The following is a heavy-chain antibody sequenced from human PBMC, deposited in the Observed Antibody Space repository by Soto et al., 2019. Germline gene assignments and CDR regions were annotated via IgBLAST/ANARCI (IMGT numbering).Heavy chain of an antibody. D-gene: IGHD2-8*02. J-gene: IGHJ4*02. CDR3: ARAVADGYWYYFEY. V-gene: IGHV4-59*01. CDR2: IYYSGST. Sequence: PSETLSLTCTVSGGSISSYYWSWIRQPPGKGLEWSGYIYYSGSTNYNPSLKSRVTISVDTSKNQFSLKLSSVTAADTAEYYCARAVADGYWYYFEYWGQGNLVT. CDR1: GGSISSYY.